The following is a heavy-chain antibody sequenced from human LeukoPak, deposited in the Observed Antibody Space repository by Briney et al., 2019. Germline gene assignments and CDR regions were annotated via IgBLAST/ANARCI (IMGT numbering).Heavy chain of an antibody. CDR3: ASAPMGIVVVPAANH. CDR2: INPNSGGT. Sequence: ASVKVSCKASGHPFTGYYMHWVRQAPGQGLEWMGWINPNSGGTNYAQKFQGRVTMTRDTSISTAYMELSRLRSDDTPVYYCASAPMGIVVVPAANHWGQGTLVTVSS. CDR1: GHPFTGYY. V-gene: IGHV1-2*02. J-gene: IGHJ5*02. D-gene: IGHD2-2*01.